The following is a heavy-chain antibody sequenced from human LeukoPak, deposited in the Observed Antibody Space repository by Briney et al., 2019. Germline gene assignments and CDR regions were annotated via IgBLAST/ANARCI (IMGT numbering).Heavy chain of an antibody. CDR2: IKQDGSEK. CDR1: GFPFSSYW. V-gene: IGHV3-7*01. D-gene: IGHD4-17*01. Sequence: GSLRLSCAAPGFPFSSYWMSWVRPAPGKGLEWVANIKQDGSEKYYVDSVKGRFTISRDNAKNPLYLQMNSLRAEDTAVYYCARDLTVTIDYWGQGTLVTVSS. J-gene: IGHJ4*02. CDR3: ARDLTVTIDY.